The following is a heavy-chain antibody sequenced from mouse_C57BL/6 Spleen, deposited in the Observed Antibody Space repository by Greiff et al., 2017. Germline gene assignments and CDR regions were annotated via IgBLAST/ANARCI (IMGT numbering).Heavy chain of an antibody. CDR3: ARKVTGYYAMDY. CDR2: ISSGSSTI. CDR1: GFTFSDYG. D-gene: IGHD2-2*01. Sequence: DVQLVESGGGLVKPGGSLKLSCAASGFTFSDYGMHWVRQAPEKGLEWVAYISSGSSTIYYADTVKGRFTISRDNAKNTLFLQMTSLRSEDTAMYYCARKVTGYYAMDYWGQGTSVTVSS. J-gene: IGHJ4*01. V-gene: IGHV5-17*01.